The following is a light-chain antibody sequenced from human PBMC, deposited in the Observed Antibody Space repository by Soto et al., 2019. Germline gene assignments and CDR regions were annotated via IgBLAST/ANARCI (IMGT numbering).Light chain of an antibody. CDR1: QNINIY. CDR2: GAS. V-gene: IGKV1-39*01. CDR3: QQSYRSPYT. J-gene: IGKJ2*01. Sequence: IQLTQSPSSLSTSVGDRVTVTCRASQNINIYLHWYQQKPGKAPTLLIYGASSLQSGVPSRFSGGGSRTDFTLTISSLQAEDFATFYCQQSYRSPYTFGQGTRLEI.